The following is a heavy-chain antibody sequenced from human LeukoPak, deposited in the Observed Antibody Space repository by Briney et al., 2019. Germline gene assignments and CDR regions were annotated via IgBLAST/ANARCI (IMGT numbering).Heavy chain of an antibody. Sequence: GGSLRLSCAASGFTFSSYEMNWVRQAPGKGLEWVSYISSSGSTIYYADSVKGRFTISRDNAKNSLYLQMNSLRAEDTAVYYCARLGNYVGGSYRDYYFDYWGQGTLVTVSS. V-gene: IGHV3-48*03. D-gene: IGHD3-16*02. CDR2: ISSSGSTI. CDR3: ARLGNYVGGSYRDYYFDY. CDR1: GFTFSSYE. J-gene: IGHJ4*02.